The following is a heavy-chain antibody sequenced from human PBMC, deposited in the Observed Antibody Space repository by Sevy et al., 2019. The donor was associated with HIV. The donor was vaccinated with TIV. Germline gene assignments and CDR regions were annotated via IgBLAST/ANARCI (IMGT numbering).Heavy chain of an antibody. CDR2: ISSSSSYT. CDR1: GLTFSDYY. Sequence: GGSLRLSCAASGLTFSDYYMSWIRQSPGKGLEWVSYISSSSSYTNYADSVKGRFTISRDNAKNSLYLQMNSLRAEDTAVYYCARDRVDIVVVVAATSDAFDIWGQGTMVTVSS. J-gene: IGHJ3*02. CDR3: ARDRVDIVVVVAATSDAFDI. D-gene: IGHD2-15*01. V-gene: IGHV3-11*06.